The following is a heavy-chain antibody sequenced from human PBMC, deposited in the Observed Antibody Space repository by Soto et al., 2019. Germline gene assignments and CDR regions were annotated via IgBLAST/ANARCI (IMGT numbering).Heavy chain of an antibody. CDR2: INPSNRQT. J-gene: IGHJ3*01. Sequence: QVHLAQSGVEVKKPGASVRVSCKASGYTFTAYGLTWVRQAPGRGLEWMGWINPSNRQTHYAYNFPGRVTLTTDTSTGTAYMDLRNLRSDDTAVYYCARGHQIPVTLFGVVVTSMGACDVWGQGTTVIVSS. CDR1: GYTFTAYG. CDR3: ARGHQIPVTLFGVVVTSMGACDV. V-gene: IGHV1-18*04. D-gene: IGHD3-3*01.